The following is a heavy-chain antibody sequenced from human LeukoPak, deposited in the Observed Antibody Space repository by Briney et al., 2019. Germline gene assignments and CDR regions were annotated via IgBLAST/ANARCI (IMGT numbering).Heavy chain of an antibody. J-gene: IGHJ4*02. CDR2: IYTSGST. CDR1: GGSISSGSYY. CDR3: ARFINYGDYFDY. D-gene: IGHD4-17*01. Sequence: PSETLSLTCTVSGGSISSGSYYWSWIRQPAGKGLEWIGRIYTSGSTNYNPSLKSRVTISVDTSKNQFSLKLSSVTAADTAVYYCARFINYGDYFDYWGQGTLVTVSS. V-gene: IGHV4-61*02.